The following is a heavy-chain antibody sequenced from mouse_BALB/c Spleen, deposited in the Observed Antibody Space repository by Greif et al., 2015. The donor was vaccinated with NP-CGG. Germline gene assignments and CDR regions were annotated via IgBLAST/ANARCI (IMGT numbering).Heavy chain of an antibody. V-gene: IGHV1-84*02. CDR2: IYPGSGNT. CDR1: GYAFTDYY. CDR3: ARRTGTEAMDY. Sequence: LMESGPELVKPGASAKISCKASGYAFTDYYINWVKQKPGQGLEWIGWIYPGSGNTKYNEKFKGKATLTVDTSSSTVYMQLSSLTSEDTAVYFCARRTGTEAMDYWGQGTSVTVSS. D-gene: IGHD4-1*01. J-gene: IGHJ4*01.